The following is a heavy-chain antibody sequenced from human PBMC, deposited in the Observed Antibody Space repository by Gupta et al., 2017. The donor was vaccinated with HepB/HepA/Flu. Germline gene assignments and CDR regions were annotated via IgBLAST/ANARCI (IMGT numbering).Heavy chain of an antibody. V-gene: IGHV1-46*01. CDR3: ARREVFVNHDSFDS. CDR2: INASDGRT. D-gene: IGHD1-14*01. CDR1: RYTFSNYN. J-gene: IGHJ4*02. Sequence: QVQLVQSGAEVKKPGASVKVSCKASRYTFSNYNMHWVRQAPGQGLEWMGIINASDGRTIYAQRGQGRVTMTRDTSTSTVYIDLSSLKYAETAVYYCARREVFVNHDSFDSWGQGTLVTVSS.